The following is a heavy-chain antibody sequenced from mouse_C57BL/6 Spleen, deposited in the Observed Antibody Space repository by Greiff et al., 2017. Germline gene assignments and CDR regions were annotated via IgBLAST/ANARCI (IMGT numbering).Heavy chain of an antibody. CDR1: GFNIKDYY. V-gene: IGHV14-2*01. J-gene: IGHJ1*03. D-gene: IGHD1-1*01. CDR3: ARPYYYGCYWYFDV. Sequence: EVQLQQSGAELVKPGASVKLSCTASGFNIKDYYMHWVKQRTEQGLEWIGRIDPEDGETTSAPKFQGKAPISADTSSNTAYLQLSNLTSEDTAVYYCARPYYYGCYWYFDVWGTGTTVTVAS. CDR2: IDPEDGET.